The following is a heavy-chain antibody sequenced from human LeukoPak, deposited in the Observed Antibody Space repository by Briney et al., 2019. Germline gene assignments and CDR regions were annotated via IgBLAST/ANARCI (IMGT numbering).Heavy chain of an antibody. V-gene: IGHV3-49*04. CDR3: TREEGGGSDY. CDR1: GFTFSSYE. Sequence: GGSLRLSCAASGFTFSSYEMNWVRQAPGKGLEWVSFIRSKAYGGTPEYAASVKGRFTISRDDSKSIAYLQMNSLKTEDTAVYYCTREEGGGSDYWGQGTLVTVSS. J-gene: IGHJ4*02. D-gene: IGHD1-26*01. CDR2: IRSKAYGGTP.